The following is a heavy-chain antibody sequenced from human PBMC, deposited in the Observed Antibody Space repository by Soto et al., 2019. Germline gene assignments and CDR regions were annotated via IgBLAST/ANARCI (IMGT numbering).Heavy chain of an antibody. CDR2: ISSSSSYI. CDR3: ARDSPRMGVATIAAFDI. D-gene: IGHD5-12*01. CDR1: GFTFSSYS. Sequence: EVQLVESGGGLVKPGGSLRLSCAASGFTFSSYSMNWVRQAPGKGLEWVSSISSSSSYIYYADSVKGRFTISRDNAKNSLYLQMNRLRAEDTAVYYCARDSPRMGVATIAAFDIWGQGTMVTVSS. V-gene: IGHV3-21*01. J-gene: IGHJ3*02.